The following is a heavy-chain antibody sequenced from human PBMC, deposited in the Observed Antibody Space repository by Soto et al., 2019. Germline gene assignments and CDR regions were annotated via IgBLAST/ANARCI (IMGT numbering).Heavy chain of an antibody. CDR3: VRTAREGAVAPHWFDR. V-gene: IGHV4-30-4*01. D-gene: IGHD2-21*02. CDR2: VYYTGST. CDR1: GASIRSTDYY. J-gene: IGHJ5*02. Sequence: SETLSLTCTVSGASIRSTDYYWSWIRQAPGKGLEWIGYVYYTGSTYYNPSLMSRLTISVDTSKNQFSLKLTSVTAAETAVYYCVRTAREGAVAPHWFDRWGQGTQVAVSS.